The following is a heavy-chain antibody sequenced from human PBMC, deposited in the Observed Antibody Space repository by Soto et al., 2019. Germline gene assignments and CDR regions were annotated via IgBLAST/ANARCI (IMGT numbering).Heavy chain of an antibody. CDR3: AKNQERELPRVIDF. D-gene: IGHD1-7*01. J-gene: IGHJ4*02. CDR1: GLTFSNYA. CDR2: MSGSSSTT. Sequence: GGSLRLSCATYGLTFSNYAMSWVRQAPGGGLEWVSSMSGSSSTTYYADSVRGRFTISRDRSKNTLYLQMSSLRAEDTALYYCAKNQERELPRVIDFWGQGTLVTVYS. V-gene: IGHV3-23*01.